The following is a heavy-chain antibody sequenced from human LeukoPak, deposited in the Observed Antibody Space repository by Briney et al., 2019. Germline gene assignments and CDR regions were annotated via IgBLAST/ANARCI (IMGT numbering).Heavy chain of an antibody. CDR3: ARGRQGIVVVPAAIGY. V-gene: IGHV1-2*02. CDR2: IIPNSGGT. CDR1: GYTFTGYY. D-gene: IGHD2-2*02. Sequence: ASVKVSCKASGYTFTGYYMHWVRQAPGQGLEWMGWIIPNSGGTNYAQKFQGRVTMTRDTSISTAYMELSRLRSDDTAVYYCARGRQGIVVVPAAIGYWGQGTLVTVSS. J-gene: IGHJ4*02.